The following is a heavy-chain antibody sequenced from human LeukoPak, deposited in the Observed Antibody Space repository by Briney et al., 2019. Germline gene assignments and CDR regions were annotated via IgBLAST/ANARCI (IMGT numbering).Heavy chain of an antibody. Sequence: GASVKVSCKASGYTFTGYYMHWVRQAPGQGLEWMGWINPYSGDSNYAQKFQGRVTMTRATSISTAHMEISRLRSDDTAVYYCARLRGPTVVTPVYYWGQGTLVTVSS. CDR3: ARLRGPTVVTPVYY. CDR2: INPYSGDS. J-gene: IGHJ4*02. D-gene: IGHD4-23*01. CDR1: GYTFTGYY. V-gene: IGHV1-2*02.